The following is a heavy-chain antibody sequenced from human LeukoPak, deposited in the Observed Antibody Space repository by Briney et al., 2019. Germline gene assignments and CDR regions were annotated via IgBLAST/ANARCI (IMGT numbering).Heavy chain of an antibody. CDR3: ARSIRPGYSGYGVFDY. CDR2: IYYTGTT. D-gene: IGHD5-12*01. CDR1: GGSISSSSYY. J-gene: IGHJ4*02. V-gene: IGHV4-39*01. Sequence: PSETLSLTCTVSGGSISSSSYYWGWIRQPPGKGLEWIGDIYYTGTTYYNPSLKSRVTISVDTSKNQFSLKLSSVTAADTAVYYCARSIRPGYSGYGVFDYWGQGTLVTVSS.